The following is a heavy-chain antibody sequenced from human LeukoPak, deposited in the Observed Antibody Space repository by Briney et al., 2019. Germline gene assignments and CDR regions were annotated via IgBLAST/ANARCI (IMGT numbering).Heavy chain of an antibody. CDR3: ARVHRNYHYVWGSYRLGY. CDR2: ISAYNGNT. V-gene: IGHV1-18*01. J-gene: IGHJ4*02. Sequence: ASVKVSCKASGYTFTSYGISWVRQAPGQGLEWMGWISAYNGNTNYAQKLQGRVTMTTDTSTSTAYMELRSLRSDDTAVYYCARVHRNYHYVWGSYRLGYWGQGTLVTVSS. D-gene: IGHD3-16*02. CDR1: GYTFTSYG.